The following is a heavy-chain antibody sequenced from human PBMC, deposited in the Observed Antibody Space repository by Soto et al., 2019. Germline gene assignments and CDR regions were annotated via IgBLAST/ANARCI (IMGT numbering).Heavy chain of an antibody. CDR2: ISDSGRSI. D-gene: IGHD6-19*01. V-gene: IGHV3-48*02. CDR3: TRAFGSGWYRAPDY. CDR1: GFTFNSYS. Sequence: LRLSCAASGFTFNSYSMNWVRQAPGKGLEWVSYISDSGRSIYYADSVSGRFTISRDNAKNSLYLQMNSLRDEDTAVYYCTRAFGSGWYRAPDYWGQGTLVTVS. J-gene: IGHJ4*02.